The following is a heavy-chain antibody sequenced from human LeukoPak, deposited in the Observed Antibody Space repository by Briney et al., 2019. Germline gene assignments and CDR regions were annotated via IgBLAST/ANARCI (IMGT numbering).Heavy chain of an antibody. CDR3: ARPQYSSGWYVHNWFDP. CDR1: GGSISSYY. J-gene: IGHJ5*02. CDR2: INHSGST. D-gene: IGHD6-19*01. V-gene: IGHV4-34*01. Sequence: NPSETLSLTCTVSGGSISSYYWSWIRQPPGKGLEWIGEINHSGSTNYNPSLKSRVTISVDTSKNQFSLKLSSVTAADTAVYYCARPQYSSGWYVHNWFDPWGQGTLVTVSS.